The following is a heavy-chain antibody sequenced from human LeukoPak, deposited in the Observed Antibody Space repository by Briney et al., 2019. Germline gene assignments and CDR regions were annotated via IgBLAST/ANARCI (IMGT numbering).Heavy chain of an antibody. Sequence: VRCLSLSCAASGLTFIIDVMHGGLQAPGEGLERVAVIWNDGSNKYFADSVKGRFTISRDSSKNTLYLQMNSLRAEDTAVYYCASATGDNDAFDIWGQGTMVTVSS. V-gene: IGHV3-33*01. CDR3: ASATGDNDAFDI. D-gene: IGHD7-27*01. CDR1: GLTFIIDV. J-gene: IGHJ3*02. CDR2: IWNDGSNK.